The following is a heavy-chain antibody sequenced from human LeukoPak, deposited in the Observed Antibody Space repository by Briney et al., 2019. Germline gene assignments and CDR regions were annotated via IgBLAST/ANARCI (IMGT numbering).Heavy chain of an antibody. CDR3: ARHSPYGSGSLGWFDP. V-gene: IGHV4-39*01. D-gene: IGHD3-10*01. CDR2: IYYRGST. Sequence: PSETLSLTCTVSGGSISSSTYHWGWIRQPPGKGLEWIGSIYYRGSTYYNPSLKSRITISVDTSKNQFSLKLSSVTAADTAVYYCARHSPYGSGSLGWFDPWGQGTLVTVSS. CDR1: GGSISSSTYH. J-gene: IGHJ5*02.